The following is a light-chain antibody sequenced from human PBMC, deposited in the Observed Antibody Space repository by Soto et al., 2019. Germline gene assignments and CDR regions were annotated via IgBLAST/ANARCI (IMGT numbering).Light chain of an antibody. CDR1: QSLTSSY. Sequence: EIVLTQSPGTLSLSPGERATLSCRASQSLTSSYLAWYQQKPGQAPRLLIYGASSRATGIPDRFSGSGSGTAFTLTITRLEPDDFAGYYCHQYESSPPSRTFGQGTKLEIK. V-gene: IGKV3-20*01. CDR2: GAS. CDR3: HQYESSPPSRT. J-gene: IGKJ2*02.